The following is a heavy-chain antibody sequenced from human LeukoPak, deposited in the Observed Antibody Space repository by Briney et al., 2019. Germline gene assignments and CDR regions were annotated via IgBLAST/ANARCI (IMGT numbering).Heavy chain of an antibody. V-gene: IGHV4-39*01. Sequence: PSETLSLTCTVSGGSISSSSYYWGWIRQPPGKGLEWIGSIYYSGSTYYNPSLKSRVTISVDTSKNQISLQLNSVTPEDTAVYYCARSTGPIDYWGQGTLVTVSS. CDR3: ARSTGPIDY. CDR1: GGSISSSSYY. J-gene: IGHJ4*02. CDR2: IYYSGST. D-gene: IGHD1-1*01.